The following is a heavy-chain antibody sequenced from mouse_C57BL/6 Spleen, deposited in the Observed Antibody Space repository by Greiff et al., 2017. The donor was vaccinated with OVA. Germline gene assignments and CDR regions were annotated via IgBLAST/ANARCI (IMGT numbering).Heavy chain of an antibody. Sequence: QVQLQQPGAELVKPGASVKMSCKASGYTFTSYWITWVKQRPGQGLEWIGDIYPGSGSTNYNEKFKSKATLTVDTSSSTAYMQLSSLTSEDSAVYYCAREDIYYDYDGFAYWGQGTLVTVSA. CDR1: GYTFTSYW. V-gene: IGHV1-55*01. J-gene: IGHJ3*01. D-gene: IGHD2-4*01. CDR2: IYPGSGST. CDR3: AREDIYYDYDGFAY.